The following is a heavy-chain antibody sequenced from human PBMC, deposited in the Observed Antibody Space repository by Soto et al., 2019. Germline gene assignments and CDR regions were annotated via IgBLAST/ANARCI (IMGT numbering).Heavy chain of an antibody. CDR1: GGSISSSSYY. J-gene: IGHJ6*03. CDR2: IYYSGST. V-gene: IGHV4-39*01. Sequence: QLQVQGAGRGLVKTSETLSLTCTVSGGSISSSSYYWGWIRQPPGKGLEWIGSIYYSGSTYYNPSLKSRVTISVDTSKNQFSLKLSSVTAADTAVYYCARHGEYYYYYYMDVWGKGTKVTV. D-gene: IGHD7-27*01. CDR3: ARHGEYYYYYYMDV.